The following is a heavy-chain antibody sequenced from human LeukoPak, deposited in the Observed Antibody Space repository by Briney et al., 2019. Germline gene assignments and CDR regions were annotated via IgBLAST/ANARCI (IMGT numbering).Heavy chain of an antibody. D-gene: IGHD3-10*01. CDR2: IKQDGSEK. V-gene: IGHV3-7*01. Sequence: GGSLRLSCVASGFTFTGYSMHWLRQAPGKGLEWVANIKQDGSEKYYVDSVKGRFTISRDNAKNSLYLQMNSLRAEDTAVYYCARDSRRGSGSYYKYWGQGTLVTVSS. CDR3: ARDSRRGSGSYYKY. J-gene: IGHJ4*02. CDR1: GFTFTGYS.